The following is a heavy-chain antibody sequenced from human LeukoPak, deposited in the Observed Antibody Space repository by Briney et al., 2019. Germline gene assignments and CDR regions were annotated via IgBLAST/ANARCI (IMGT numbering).Heavy chain of an antibody. D-gene: IGHD6-13*01. Sequence: ASVKVSCKASGYTFTSYDINWVRQATGQGLEWMGWMNPNSGNTGYAQKFQGRVTITRNTSISTAYMELSSLRSEDTAVYYCARRSSSWYPPVGYYYYMDVWGKGTTATVSS. V-gene: IGHV1-8*03. CDR3: ARRSSSWYPPVGYYYYMDV. J-gene: IGHJ6*03. CDR2: MNPNSGNT. CDR1: GYTFTSYD.